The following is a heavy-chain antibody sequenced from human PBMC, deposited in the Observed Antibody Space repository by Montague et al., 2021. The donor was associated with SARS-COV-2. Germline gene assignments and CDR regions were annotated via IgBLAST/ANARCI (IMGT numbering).Heavy chain of an antibody. CDR1: GGSISSSSYY. V-gene: IGHV4-39*01. CDR2: IYYSGST. Sequence: SETLSLTRTLSGGSISSSSYYWGWIRQPPGKGLEWIGSIYYSGSTYYXPSLKSRVTISVDTSKNQFSLKLSSVTAADTAVYYCARQKRRITIFGVVIPPVLPWFDPWGQGTLVTASS. CDR3: ARQKRRITIFGVVIPPVLPWFDP. D-gene: IGHD3-3*01. J-gene: IGHJ5*02.